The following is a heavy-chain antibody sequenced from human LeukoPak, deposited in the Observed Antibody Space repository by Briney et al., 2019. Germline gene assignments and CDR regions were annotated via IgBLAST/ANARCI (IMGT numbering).Heavy chain of an antibody. V-gene: IGHV3-30*18. CDR2: ISYDGSNK. CDR1: GFTFSSYG. Sequence: PGGSLRLSCAASGFTFSSYGTHWVRQAPGKGLEWVAVISYDGSNKYYADSVKGRFTISRDNSKNTLYLQMNSLRAEDTAVYYCAKFRSPLDYWGQGTLVTVSS. J-gene: IGHJ4*02. CDR3: AKFRSPLDY.